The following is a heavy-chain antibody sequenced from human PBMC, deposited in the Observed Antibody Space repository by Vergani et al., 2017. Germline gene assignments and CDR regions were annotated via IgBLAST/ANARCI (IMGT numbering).Heavy chain of an antibody. D-gene: IGHD2-2*02. Sequence: QVQLQQWGPGLVTPSGTLSLTCAVYGGSISSDNWWNWVRQAPGKGLQWIGEIHRSRSTNYNPSLRRRVTISLDTSKNQFSLKLSSVTAADTAVYYCASSSMGYCSSTSCYTNYYYYMDVWGKGTTVTVSS. CDR2: IHRSRST. CDR1: GGSISSDNW. V-gene: IGHV4-4*02. J-gene: IGHJ6*03. CDR3: ASSSMGYCSSTSCYTNYYYYMDV.